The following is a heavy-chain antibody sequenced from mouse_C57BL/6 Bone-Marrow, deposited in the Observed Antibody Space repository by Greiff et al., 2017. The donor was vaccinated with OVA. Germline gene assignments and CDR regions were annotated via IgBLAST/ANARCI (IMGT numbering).Heavy chain of an antibody. CDR1: GFSLTSYG. CDR3: ARIYYVYYYAMDY. Sequence: QVQLQQSGPGLVQPSQSLSITCTVSGFSLTSYGVHWVRQSPGKGLEWLGVIWSGGSTVYNAAFITRLSISKDNSKSQVCFKMNRLLAYDTAIYYGARIYYVYYYAMDYWGRGTAVTVSS. D-gene: IGHD1-1*01. J-gene: IGHJ4*01. CDR2: IWSGGST. V-gene: IGHV2-2*01.